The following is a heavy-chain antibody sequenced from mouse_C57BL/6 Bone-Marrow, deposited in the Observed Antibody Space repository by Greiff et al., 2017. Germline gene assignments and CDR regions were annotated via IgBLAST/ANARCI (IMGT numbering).Heavy chain of an antibody. J-gene: IGHJ4*01. CDR3: AREGGLRRDYAMDY. V-gene: IGHV1-63*01. Sequence: VQLQQSGAELVRPGTSVKMSCKASGYTFTNYWIGWAKQRPGHGLEWIGDIYPGGGYTNYNEKFKGKATLTADKSSSTAYMQFSSLTSEDSAIYYCAREGGLRRDYAMDYWGQGTSVTVSS. CDR2: IYPGGGYT. CDR1: GYTFTNYW. D-gene: IGHD2-4*01.